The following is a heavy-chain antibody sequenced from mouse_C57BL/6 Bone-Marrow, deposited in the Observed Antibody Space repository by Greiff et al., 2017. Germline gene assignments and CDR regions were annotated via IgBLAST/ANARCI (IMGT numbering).Heavy chain of an antibody. CDR3: ARGLGYDYGYWYFDV. CDR2: ISYDGSN. Sequence: EVQRVESGPGLVKPSQSLSLTCSVTGYSITSGYYWNWIRQFPGNKLEWMGYISYDGSNNYNPSLKNRISITRDTSKNQFFLKLNSVTTEDTATYYCARGLGYDYGYWYFDVWGTGTTVTVSS. J-gene: IGHJ1*03. CDR1: GYSITSGYY. V-gene: IGHV3-6*01. D-gene: IGHD2-4*01.